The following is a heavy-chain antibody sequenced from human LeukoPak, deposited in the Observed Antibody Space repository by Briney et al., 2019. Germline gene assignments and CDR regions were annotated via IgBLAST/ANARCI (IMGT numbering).Heavy chain of an antibody. V-gene: IGHV3-74*01. J-gene: IGHJ4*02. CDR3: ASERWLQY. CDR2: INNDGSST. D-gene: IGHD5-24*01. Sequence: AGGSLRLSCAASGFTFSSYWMHWVRQAPGKGLVWVSRINNDGSSTNYADSVKGRFTISRDNAKNTLYLQMNSLRAEDTGVFYCASERWLQYWGQGTLVTVSS. CDR1: GFTFSSYW.